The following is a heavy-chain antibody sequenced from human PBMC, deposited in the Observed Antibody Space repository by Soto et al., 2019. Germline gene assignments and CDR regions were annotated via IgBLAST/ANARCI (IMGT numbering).Heavy chain of an antibody. J-gene: IGHJ6*02. Sequence: GASVKVSCKASGGTFSSYAISWVRQAPGQGLEWMGGIIPIFGTANYAQKFQGRVTITADKSTSTAYMELSSLRSEDTAVYYCARGVIVVVVAAPWYSYGMDVWGQGTTVTVSS. CDR3: ARGVIVVVVAAPWYSYGMDV. CDR2: IIPIFGTA. V-gene: IGHV1-69*06. CDR1: GGTFSSYA. D-gene: IGHD2-15*01.